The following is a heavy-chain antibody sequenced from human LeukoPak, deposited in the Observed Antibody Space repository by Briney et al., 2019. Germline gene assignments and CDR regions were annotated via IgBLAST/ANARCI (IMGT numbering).Heavy chain of an antibody. V-gene: IGHV1-46*01. D-gene: IGHD3-9*01. CDR1: GYTFTSYF. J-gene: IGHJ3*02. CDR3: ARGITYYDILTGYSPAFDI. Sequence: ASVKLSCKASGYTFTSYFLHWVRQAPGQGLEWMGIINPSTGKTNSAQKFQGRVTMTRDTSTSTVYMELSSLRSEDTAVYYCARGITYYDILTGYSPAFDIWGQGTMVTVSS. CDR2: INPSTGKT.